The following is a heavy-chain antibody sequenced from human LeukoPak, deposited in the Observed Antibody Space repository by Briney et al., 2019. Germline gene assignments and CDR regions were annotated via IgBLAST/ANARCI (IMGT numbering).Heavy chain of an antibody. CDR3: ASIYCSGGSCYFDY. V-gene: IGHV4-4*02. D-gene: IGHD2-15*01. CDR1: GGSISSSNW. Sequence: SGTLSLTCAVSGGSISSSNWWSWVRQPPGKGLEWIGEIYHSGSTYYNPSLKSRVTISVDRANNQFSLKLSSVTAADTAVYYCASIYCSGGSCYFDYWGQGTLVTVSS. CDR2: IYHSGST. J-gene: IGHJ4*02.